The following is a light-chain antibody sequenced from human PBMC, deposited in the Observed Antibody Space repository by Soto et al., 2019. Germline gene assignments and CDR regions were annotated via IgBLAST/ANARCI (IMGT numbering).Light chain of an antibody. Sequence: DIQMTQSPSSLSASVGDRVTITCRASQSISSYLNWYQQKPGKAPKLLIYAASSLQSGVPSRFSGSGSGTDFTLTITGLQPEDSATYYCQQTLSVPRTFGLGTKVDI. CDR2: AAS. CDR1: QSISSY. J-gene: IGKJ1*01. CDR3: QQTLSVPRT. V-gene: IGKV1-39*01.